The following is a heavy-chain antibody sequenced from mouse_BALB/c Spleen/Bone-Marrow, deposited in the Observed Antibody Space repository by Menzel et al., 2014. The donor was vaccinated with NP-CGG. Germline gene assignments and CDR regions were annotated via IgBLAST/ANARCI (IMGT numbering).Heavy chain of an antibody. J-gene: IGHJ4*01. CDR3: SRDGGLRGYAMYY. D-gene: IGHD2-4*01. CDR2: IYYSGTV. Sequence: EVPFLELGPGLVKSSQTVFLICTVTGISMTTGNYRWRWFRQFPGDKLEWIGYIYYSGTVIYIPSLTSLTPITRDNSKNQFFLEMNSLTAEDTAAYDSSRDGGLRGYAMYYGGQGTSVT. V-gene: IGHV3-5*02. CDR1: GISMTTGNYR.